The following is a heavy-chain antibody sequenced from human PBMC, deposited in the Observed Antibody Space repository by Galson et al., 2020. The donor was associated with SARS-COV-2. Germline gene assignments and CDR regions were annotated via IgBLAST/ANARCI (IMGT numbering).Heavy chain of an antibody. CDR3: ARMRPYCSSTSCYHDYYGMDV. J-gene: IGHJ6*02. CDR1: GFTFSSYG. D-gene: IGHD2-2*01. V-gene: IGHV3-33*01. Sequence: TGGSLRLSCAASGFTFSSYGMHWVHQAPGKGLEWVAVIWYDGSNKYYADSVKGRFTISRDNSKNTLYLQMNSLRAEDTAVYYCARMRPYCSSTSCYHDYYGMDVWGQGTTVTVSS. CDR2: IWYDGSNK.